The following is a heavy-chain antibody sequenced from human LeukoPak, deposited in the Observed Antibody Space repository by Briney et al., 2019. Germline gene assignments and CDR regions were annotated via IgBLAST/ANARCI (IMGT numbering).Heavy chain of an antibody. CDR1: GGSISSSSYY. V-gene: IGHV4-39*01. J-gene: IGHJ4*02. CDR3: ARYGDYFDY. Sequence: SETLSLTCTVSGGSISSSSYYWGWIRQPPGKGLEWIGSIYYSGSTYYNPSLKSRVTISVDTSKNQFSLKLGSVTAADTAVYYCARYGDYFDYWGQGTLVTVSS. D-gene: IGHD3-10*01. CDR2: IYYSGST.